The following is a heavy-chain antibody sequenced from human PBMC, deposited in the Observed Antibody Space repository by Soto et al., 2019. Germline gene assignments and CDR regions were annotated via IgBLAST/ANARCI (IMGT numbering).Heavy chain of an antibody. CDR2: IVVGSGNT. CDR1: GFTFTSSA. J-gene: IGHJ4*02. V-gene: IGHV1-58*01. Sequence: QMQLVQSGPEVKKPGTSVKVSCKASGFTFTSSAVQWVRQARGQRLEWIGWIVVGSGNTNYAQKFQERVTITRDMSTSTAYMELSSLRSEDTAVYYCAADLEDLPTFDYWGQGTLVTVSS. CDR3: AADLEDLPTFDY.